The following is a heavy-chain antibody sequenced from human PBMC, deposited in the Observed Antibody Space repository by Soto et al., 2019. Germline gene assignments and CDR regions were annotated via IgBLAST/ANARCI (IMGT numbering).Heavy chain of an antibody. J-gene: IGHJ4*02. CDR3: ARHDYGAFGL. V-gene: IGHV4-39*01. Sequence: QLQLQESGPGLVKPSDTLSLTCTVSGGYISRSSYYWGWIRQPPGKGLEWIGSIYYSGSTYYNPSLKSRFTISVDTSKNQFSLKLSSVTAADTAVYYCARHDYGAFGLWGQGTLVTASS. D-gene: IGHD4-17*01. CDR2: IYYSGST. CDR1: GGYISRSSYY.